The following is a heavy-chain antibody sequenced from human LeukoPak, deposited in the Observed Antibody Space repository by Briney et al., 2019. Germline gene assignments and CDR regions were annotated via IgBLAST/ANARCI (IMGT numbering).Heavy chain of an antibody. CDR1: GGSISSYY. CDR2: IYYSGST. Sequence: PSETLSLTCTVSGGSISSYYWRWIRPPPGKGLEWIGYIYYSGSTNYNPSLKSRVTISVDTSKNQFSLKLSSVTAADTAVYYCARQATYCSSTSCYKAVDAFDIWGQGTMVTVSS. CDR3: ARQATYCSSTSCYKAVDAFDI. J-gene: IGHJ3*02. V-gene: IGHV4-59*01. D-gene: IGHD2-2*02.